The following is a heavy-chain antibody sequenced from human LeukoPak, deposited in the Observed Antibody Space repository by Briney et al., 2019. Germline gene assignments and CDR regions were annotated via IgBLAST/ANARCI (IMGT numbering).Heavy chain of an antibody. J-gene: IGHJ2*01. D-gene: IGHD1-26*01. CDR3: AKDRTVGASYWYSDL. Sequence: GGSLRLSCAASGFTFSNYAMPWVRQAPGKGLEWVSTISGSGDSTYYSDSVKGRFTISRDNSENTLYLQLNSLRAEDTAIYYCAKDRTVGASYWYSDLWGRGTLVTVSS. V-gene: IGHV3-23*01. CDR2: ISGSGDST. CDR1: GFTFSNYA.